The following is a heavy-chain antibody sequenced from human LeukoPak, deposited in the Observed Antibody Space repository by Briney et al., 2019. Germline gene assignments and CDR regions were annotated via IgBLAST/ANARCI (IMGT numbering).Heavy chain of an antibody. CDR1: GFSFSSYW. J-gene: IGHJ4*02. V-gene: IGHV3-7*01. CDR2: IKQDGSET. D-gene: IGHD1-26*01. CDR3: ARGWDRDYFDY. Sequence: PGGSLRLSCAASGFSFSSYWLSWVRQAPGKGLEWVANIKQDGSETSYVDSVKGRFTISRDNAKNSVYLQMNSLRAEDTAVYYCARGWDRDYFDYWGQGTLVTVSS.